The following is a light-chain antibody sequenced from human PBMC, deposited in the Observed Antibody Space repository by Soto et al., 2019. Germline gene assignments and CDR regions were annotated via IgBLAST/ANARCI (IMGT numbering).Light chain of an antibody. CDR1: QSVSSNY. Sequence: EIVLTQSPGTLSLSPGERATLSCRASQSVSSNYLAWYQQKPGQAPRPLIYGASSRATGIPDRFSGSGAGTDFTLTISRLEPEDFAVYYCQQYGSSPWTFGQGTKVDXK. CDR2: GAS. CDR3: QQYGSSPWT. V-gene: IGKV3-20*01. J-gene: IGKJ1*01.